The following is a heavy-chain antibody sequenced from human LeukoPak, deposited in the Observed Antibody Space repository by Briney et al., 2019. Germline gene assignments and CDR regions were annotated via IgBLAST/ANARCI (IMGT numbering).Heavy chain of an antibody. CDR2: IYYTGTT. V-gene: IGHV4-39*07. Sequence: SETLSLTCSVSGGSVSSSIDYWGWIRQPPGKGLEWIGTIYYTGTTNYNSSLKSRVTISIDRSKNQFSLKLNSVTAADTAVYYCARSRWNDGFDPWGQGTLVAVSS. J-gene: IGHJ5*02. D-gene: IGHD1-1*01. CDR3: ARSRWNDGFDP. CDR1: GGSVSSSIDY.